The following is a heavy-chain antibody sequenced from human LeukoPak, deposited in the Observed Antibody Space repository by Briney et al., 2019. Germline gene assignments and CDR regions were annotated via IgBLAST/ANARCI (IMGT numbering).Heavy chain of an antibody. CDR2: ISGSGGST. Sequence: PGGSLRLSCAASGFTFASYAMTWVRQAPGKGLEWFSAISGSGGSTYYADSVKGRFTISRDNYKNALYLQMNSLRADDTAVYYCSRSSNHYNFDWGQGTLVTVSS. D-gene: IGHD5-24*01. CDR3: SRSSNHYNFD. CDR1: GFTFASYA. J-gene: IGHJ4*02. V-gene: IGHV3-23*01.